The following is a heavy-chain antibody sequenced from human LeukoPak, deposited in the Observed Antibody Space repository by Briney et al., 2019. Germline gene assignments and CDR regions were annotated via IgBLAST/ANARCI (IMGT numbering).Heavy chain of an antibody. Sequence: GGSLRLSCAASGFTFSDYYMSWIRQAPGKGLEWVSYISSSGSTIYYADSVKGRFTISRDNAKNSQYLQMNSLRAEDTAVYYCARAPYGSGSYYTPDAFDIWGQGTMVTVSS. CDR2: ISSSGSTI. J-gene: IGHJ3*02. V-gene: IGHV3-11*01. D-gene: IGHD3-10*01. CDR1: GFTFSDYY. CDR3: ARAPYGSGSYYTPDAFDI.